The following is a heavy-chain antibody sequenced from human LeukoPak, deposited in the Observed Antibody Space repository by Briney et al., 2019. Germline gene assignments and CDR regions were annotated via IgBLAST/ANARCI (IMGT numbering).Heavy chain of an antibody. Sequence: SETLSLTCTVSGGSISSGDYYWSWIRQPPGKGLEWIGYIYYSGSTYYNPSLKSRVTISVDTSKNQLSLNLPSVTAADTAVYYCARHQAGTASDFWGQGTLVSVSS. D-gene: IGHD2-21*02. J-gene: IGHJ4*02. CDR1: GGSISSGDYY. CDR3: ARHQAGTASDF. CDR2: IYYSGST. V-gene: IGHV4-30-4*01.